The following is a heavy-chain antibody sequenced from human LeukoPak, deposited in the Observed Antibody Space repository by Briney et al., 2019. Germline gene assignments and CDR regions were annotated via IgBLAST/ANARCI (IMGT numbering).Heavy chain of an antibody. D-gene: IGHD3-9*01. CDR3: ARSSHYDILTGYSEEDAFDI. J-gene: IGHJ3*02. CDR1: GYTFTSYG. V-gene: IGHV1-18*01. CDR2: ISAHNGNT. Sequence: GASVKVSCKASGYTFTSYGISWVRQAPGQGLEWMGWISAHNGNTNYAQKLQGRVTMTTDTSTSTAYMELRSLRSDDTAVYYCARSSHYDILTGYSEEDAFDIWGQGTMVTVSS.